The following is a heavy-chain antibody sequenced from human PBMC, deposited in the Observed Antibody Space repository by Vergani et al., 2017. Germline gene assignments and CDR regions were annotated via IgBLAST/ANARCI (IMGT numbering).Heavy chain of an antibody. J-gene: IGHJ5*02. V-gene: IGHV4-39*01. D-gene: IGHD2-15*01. Sequence: QLQLQESGPGLVKPSETLSLTCTVSGGSISSSSYYWGWIRQPPGKGLEWIGSIYYSGSTYYNPSLKSRVTISVDTSKNQFSLKLSSVTAADTAVYYCARGGYIVAHSWFDPWGQGTLVTVSS. CDR1: GGSISSSSYY. CDR3: ARGGYIVAHSWFDP. CDR2: IYYSGST.